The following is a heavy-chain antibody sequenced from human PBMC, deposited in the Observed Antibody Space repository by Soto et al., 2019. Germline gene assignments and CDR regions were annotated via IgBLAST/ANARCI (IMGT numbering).Heavy chain of an antibody. V-gene: IGHV1-8*01. CDR3: ARGVRSLTRYYFDY. Sequence: QVQLVQSGAEVKKPGASVKVSCKASGYTFTSYDINWVRQATGQGLEWMGWMNPSSGNTGYAQKFQGRVTMTRNTSISTAYMELTSLRSDDTAVYYCARGVRSLTRYYFDYWGQGSLVTVSS. CDR1: GYTFTSYD. J-gene: IGHJ4*02. CDR2: MNPSSGNT. D-gene: IGHD2-15*01.